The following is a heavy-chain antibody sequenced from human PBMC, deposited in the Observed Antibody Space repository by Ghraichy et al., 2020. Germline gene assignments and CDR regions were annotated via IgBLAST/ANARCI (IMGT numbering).Heavy chain of an antibody. CDR3: AKAYFYRSGDYPGPPYYSYGMVV. CDR1: GFTFSAYA. CDR2: FSCFDDSP. Sequence: GESLNISCAASGFTFSAYAMSWVRQAPGKGLEWVSAFSCFDDSPYYAASVKGRFTISRDNSRNTLYLQMNSLRARDTATYSCAKAYFYRSGDYPGPPYYSYGMVVWRQETTVTFPS. J-gene: IGHJ6*02. D-gene: IGHD3-10*01. V-gene: IGHV3-23*01.